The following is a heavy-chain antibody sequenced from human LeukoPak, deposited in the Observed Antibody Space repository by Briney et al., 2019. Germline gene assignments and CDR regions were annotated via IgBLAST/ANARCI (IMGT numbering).Heavy chain of an antibody. CDR3: ARALDY. CDR1: GFSISSGYF. Sequence: SETLSLTCAVSGFSISSGYFWAWIRQSPGKGLEWIGSIFHSGITYYNPSLKSRVTISVDTSKNQFSLRLSSVTAADTAVYYCARALDYWGQGTLVTVSS. V-gene: IGHV4-38-2*01. J-gene: IGHJ4*02. CDR2: IFHSGIT.